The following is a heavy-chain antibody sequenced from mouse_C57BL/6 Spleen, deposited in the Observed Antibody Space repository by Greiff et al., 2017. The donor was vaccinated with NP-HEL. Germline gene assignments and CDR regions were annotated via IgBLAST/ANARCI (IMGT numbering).Heavy chain of an antibody. Sequence: EVMLVESGGGLVKPGGSLKLSCAASGFTFSSYAMSWVRQTPEKRLEWVATISAGGSYTYYPDNVKGRFTISRDNAKNNLYLQMSHLKSEDTAMYYCAREGGSKDAMDYWGQGTSVTVSS. D-gene: IGHD1-1*01. V-gene: IGHV5-4*01. CDR3: AREGGSKDAMDY. J-gene: IGHJ4*01. CDR2: ISAGGSYT. CDR1: GFTFSSYA.